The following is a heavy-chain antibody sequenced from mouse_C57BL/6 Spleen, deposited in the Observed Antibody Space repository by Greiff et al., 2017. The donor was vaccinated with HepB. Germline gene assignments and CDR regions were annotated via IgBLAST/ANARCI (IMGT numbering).Heavy chain of an antibody. V-gene: IGHV5-17*01. CDR3: ARNDDGYYYAMDD. Sequence: EVHLVESGGGLVKPGGSLKLSCAASGFTFSDYGMHWVRQAPEKGLEWVAYISSGSSTIYYADTVKGRFTISRDNAKNTLFLQMTSLRSEDTAMYYCARNDDGYYYAMDDWGQGTSVTVSS. CDR2: ISSGSSTI. CDR1: GFTFSDYG. D-gene: IGHD2-3*01. J-gene: IGHJ4*01.